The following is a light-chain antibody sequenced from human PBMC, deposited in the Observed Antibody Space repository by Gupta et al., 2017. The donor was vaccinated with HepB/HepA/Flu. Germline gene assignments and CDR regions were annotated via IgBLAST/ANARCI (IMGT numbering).Light chain of an antibody. CDR1: SNDVGAYTY. CDR3: SSYAGRDTYVV. J-gene: IGLJ2*01. V-gene: IGLV2-11*01. CDR2: DVT. Sequence: QSALTQPRSVSGSPGQSVTISCTGTSNDVGAYTYVSWYQHHPGKAPKLLIYDVTQRPSGVPYRFSGSKSGNTASLAISGLQPDDEADYYCSSYAGRDTYVVFGGGTKLTVL.